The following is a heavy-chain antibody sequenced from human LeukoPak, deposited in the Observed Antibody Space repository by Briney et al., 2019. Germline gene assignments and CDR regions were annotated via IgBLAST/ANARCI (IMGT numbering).Heavy chain of an antibody. V-gene: IGHV4-38-2*02. J-gene: IGHJ3*02. CDR3: AKSNGYGLVDI. CDR2: IHYSARI. Sequence: SETLSLTCTVSGYSISSGYYWGWIRQPPGKGLEWIGSIHYSARIYYNPSLKSRVTISLDTSRNQFSLKLTSVTAADTAVYYCAKSNGYGLVDIWGQGTLVTVSS. D-gene: IGHD3-10*01. CDR1: GYSISSGYY.